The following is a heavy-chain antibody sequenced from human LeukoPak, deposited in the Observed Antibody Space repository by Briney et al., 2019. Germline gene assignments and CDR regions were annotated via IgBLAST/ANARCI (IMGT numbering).Heavy chain of an antibody. V-gene: IGHV4-34*01. CDR2: INHSGST. CDR3: ARGVHSNYYYYYYMDV. Sequence: PSETLSLTCAVYGGSFSGYYWSWIRQPPGKELEWIGEINHSGSTNYNPSLKSRVTISVDTSKNQFSLKLCSVTAADTAVYYCARGVHSNYYYYYYMDVWGKGTTVTVSS. D-gene: IGHD6-13*01. CDR1: GGSFSGYY. J-gene: IGHJ6*03.